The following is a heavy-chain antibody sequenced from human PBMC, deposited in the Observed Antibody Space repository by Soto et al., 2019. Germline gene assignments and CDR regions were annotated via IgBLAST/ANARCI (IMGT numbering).Heavy chain of an antibody. CDR2: IGTAGDT. Sequence: GGSLRLSCAASGFTFSTYAMTWVRQATGKGLEWVSAIGTAGDTYYPGSVKGRFTISRENAKNSLYLQMNSLRAGDTAVYYCARGGIAARPYYYYRMDVWGQGTTVTVSS. CDR1: GFTFSTYA. D-gene: IGHD6-6*01. J-gene: IGHJ6*02. V-gene: IGHV3-13*01. CDR3: ARGGIAARPYYYYRMDV.